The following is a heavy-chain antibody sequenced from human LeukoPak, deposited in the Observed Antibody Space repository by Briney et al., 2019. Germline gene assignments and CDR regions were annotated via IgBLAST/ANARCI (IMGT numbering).Heavy chain of an antibody. CDR2: IYYSGST. Sequence: PSETLSLTCTVSGGSISSSSYYWGWIRQPPGKGLEWIGCIYYSGSTYYNPSLKSRVTISVDTSKNQFSLKLSSVTAADTAVYYCARDLWYASGDYLYYYYYYYMDVWGKGTTVTVSS. D-gene: IGHD4-17*01. V-gene: IGHV4-39*07. J-gene: IGHJ6*03. CDR1: GGSISSSSYY. CDR3: ARDLWYASGDYLYYYYYYYMDV.